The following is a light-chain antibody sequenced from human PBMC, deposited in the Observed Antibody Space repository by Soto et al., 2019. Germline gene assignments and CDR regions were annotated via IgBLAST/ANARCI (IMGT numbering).Light chain of an antibody. CDR1: QGINTY. V-gene: IGKV1-9*01. CDR3: QHYNSYSEA. J-gene: IGKJ1*01. CDR2: DAS. Sequence: DIQLTQSPSFLSASVGDRVTITCRASQGINTYLAWYQQKLGKAPKVLIYDASKLHSGVPSRFSGSGSGTEFTLTISSLQPDDFATYYCQHYNSYSEAFGQGTKVELK.